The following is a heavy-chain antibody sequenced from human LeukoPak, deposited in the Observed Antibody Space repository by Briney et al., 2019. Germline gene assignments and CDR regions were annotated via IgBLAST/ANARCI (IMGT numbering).Heavy chain of an antibody. CDR1: GFTFSDYD. V-gene: IGHV3-13*01. CDR3: AQSGDAYAFDI. Sequence: GGSLRLSCAASGFTFSDYDMHWVRQATGKGLEWVSAIGTAGDTYYTGSVKGRFTISRENAKNSLYLQMNSLRAGDTAVYYCAQSGDAYAFDIWGQGTMVTVSS. J-gene: IGHJ3*02. CDR2: IGTAGDT. D-gene: IGHD4-17*01.